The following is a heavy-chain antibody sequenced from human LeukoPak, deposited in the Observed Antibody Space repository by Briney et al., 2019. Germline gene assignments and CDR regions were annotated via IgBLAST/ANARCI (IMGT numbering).Heavy chain of an antibody. D-gene: IGHD3-10*01. Sequence: GGSLTLSCAASGFTFSSYSMNWIRQAPGKGLEWVSYISSSSSTIYYADSVKGRFTISRDNAKNSLSLQMNSLRAEDTAVYYCARPLMYYYGSETYFWFDPWGQGTLVTVSS. J-gene: IGHJ5*02. CDR2: ISSSSSTI. V-gene: IGHV3-48*04. CDR3: ARPLMYYYGSETYFWFDP. CDR1: GFTFSSYS.